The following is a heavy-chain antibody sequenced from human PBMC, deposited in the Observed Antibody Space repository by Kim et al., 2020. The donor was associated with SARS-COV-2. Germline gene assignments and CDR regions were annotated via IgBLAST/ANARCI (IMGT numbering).Heavy chain of an antibody. CDR1: GASMTSGDYY. V-gene: IGHV4-30-4*01. D-gene: IGHD3-10*01. CDR2: ISNSGTT. Sequence: SETLSLTCTVSGASMTSGDYYWSWIRQPPGKGLEWLGRISNSGTTYYNPFLESRLIISLDTSKNQFSLKLTSQTAADTAVYYCVRGAGDSGPYPHYFD. J-gene: IGHJ4*01. CDR3: VRGAGDSGPYPHYFD.